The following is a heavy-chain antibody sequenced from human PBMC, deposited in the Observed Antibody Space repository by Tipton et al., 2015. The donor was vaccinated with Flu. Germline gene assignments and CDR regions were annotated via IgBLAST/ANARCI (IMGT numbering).Heavy chain of an antibody. Sequence: QLVQSGAEVKKPGASVKVSCKASGYTFTSYGISWVRQAPGQGLEWMGWISAYNGNTNYAQKLQGRVTMTTDTSTSTAYMELRSLRSDDPAVYYCARSSRPWYSSGGYFRDPYYYYGMDVWGQGTTVTVSS. CDR3: ARSSRPWYSSGGYFRDPYYYYGMDV. D-gene: IGHD6-19*01. CDR2: ISAYNGNT. V-gene: IGHV1-18*01. CDR1: GYTFTSYG. J-gene: IGHJ6*02.